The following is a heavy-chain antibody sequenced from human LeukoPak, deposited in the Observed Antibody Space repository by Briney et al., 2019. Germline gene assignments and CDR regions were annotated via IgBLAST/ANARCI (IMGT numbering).Heavy chain of an antibody. CDR2: INWNGRRI. V-gene: IGHV3-20*04. CDR3: ARDDSVVGCSGGNCYFDF. J-gene: IGHJ4*02. CDR1: GFTFDDHG. Sequence: GGSLRLSCAASGFTFDDHGMSWVRQAPGKGLEWVAGINWNGRRIGFGDSVKGRFSISRDNAKNSLYLQMNSLRAEDTAFYYCARDDSVVGCSGGNCYFDFWGQGALVTVSS. D-gene: IGHD2-15*01.